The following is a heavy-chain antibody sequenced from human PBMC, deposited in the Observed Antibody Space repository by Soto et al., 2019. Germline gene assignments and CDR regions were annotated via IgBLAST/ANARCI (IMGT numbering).Heavy chain of an antibody. CDR2: IWYDGSNK. J-gene: IGHJ6*02. CDR3: ARELGYCSSTSCYKGYYGMDV. Sequence: GSLRLSCAASGFTFSSYGMHWVRQAPGKGLEWVAVIWYDGSNKYYADSVKGRFIISRDNSKNTLYLQMNSLRAEDTAVYYCARELGYCSSTSCYKGYYGMDVWGPGTTVTVSS. V-gene: IGHV3-33*01. D-gene: IGHD2-2*02. CDR1: GFTFSSYG.